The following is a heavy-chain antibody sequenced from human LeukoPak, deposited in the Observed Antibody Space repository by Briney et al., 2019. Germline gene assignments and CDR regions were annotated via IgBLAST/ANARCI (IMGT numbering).Heavy chain of an antibody. V-gene: IGHV1-24*01. CDR1: GYTLTELS. CDR2: FDPEDGET. D-gene: IGHD3-9*01. J-gene: IGHJ3*02. CDR3: ATNYDILTGIDAFDI. Sequence: ASVKVSCKVSGYTLTELSMHWVRQAPGKGLEWMGGFDPEDGETIYAQKFQGRVTMTEDTSTDTAYMELSSLRSEDTAVYYCATNYDILTGIDAFDIWGQGTMVTVSS.